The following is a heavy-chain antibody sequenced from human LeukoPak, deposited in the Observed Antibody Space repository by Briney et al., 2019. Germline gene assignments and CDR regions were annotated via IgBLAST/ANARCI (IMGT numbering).Heavy chain of an antibody. CDR3: ARIRDTALVIDY. D-gene: IGHD5-18*01. V-gene: IGHV3-53*01. CDR1: GFTVSGNY. CDR2: IYSGGRT. Sequence: PGESLRLSCAASGFTVSGNYMSWVRQAPGKGLEWVSVIYSGGRTHYADSVKGRFTISRDNSNNTLYLQMNGLRAEDTAVYYCARIRDTALVIDYWGQGTLVTVSS. J-gene: IGHJ4*02.